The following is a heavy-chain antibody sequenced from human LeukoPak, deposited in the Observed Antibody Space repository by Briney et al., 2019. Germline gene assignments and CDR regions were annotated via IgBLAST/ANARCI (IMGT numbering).Heavy chain of an antibody. J-gene: IGHJ4*02. CDR3: AKNPRPDVPGTSTWSLFYFDY. Sequence: PGGSLRLSCAASGFTFSSYSMNWVRQAPGKGLEWVSYISSSSSTIYYADSVKGRFTISRDNSKNTLYLQMNTLRGEDTAVYYCAKNPRPDVPGTSTWSLFYFDYWGQGTLVTVSS. CDR1: GFTFSSYS. CDR2: ISSSSSTI. V-gene: IGHV3-48*01. D-gene: IGHD2-2*01.